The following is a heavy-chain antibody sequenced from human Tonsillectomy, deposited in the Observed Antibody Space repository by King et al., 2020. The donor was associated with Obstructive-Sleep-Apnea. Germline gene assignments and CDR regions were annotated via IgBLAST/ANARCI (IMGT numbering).Heavy chain of an antibody. CDR2: IHYSGST. CDR1: GCYISSSTYF. CDR3: ARPAYCGGDCYSYGAFDI. D-gene: IGHD2-21*02. Sequence: QLQESGPGLVKPSETLSLTCTVSGCYISSSTYFWGWIRQPPGKGLGWIGSIHYSGSTYYNPSLKSRVTVSVDTSKNQFSLKLSSVTAADTAVYYCARPAYCGGDCYSYGAFDIWGQGTLVTVSS. J-gene: IGHJ3*02. V-gene: IGHV4-39*07.